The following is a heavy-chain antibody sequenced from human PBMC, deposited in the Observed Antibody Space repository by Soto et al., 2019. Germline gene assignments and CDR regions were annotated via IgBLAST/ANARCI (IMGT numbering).Heavy chain of an antibody. J-gene: IGHJ6*03. CDR2: IYYSGST. CDR1: GGSISSSSYY. Sequence: SETLSLTCTVSGGSISSSSYYWGWIRQPPGKGLEWIGSIYYSGSTYYNPSLKSRVTISVDTSKNQFSLKLSSVTAADTAVYYCARHDYSNYYYYYMDVWGKGTTVTVSS. V-gene: IGHV4-39*01. D-gene: IGHD4-4*01. CDR3: ARHDYSNYYYYYMDV.